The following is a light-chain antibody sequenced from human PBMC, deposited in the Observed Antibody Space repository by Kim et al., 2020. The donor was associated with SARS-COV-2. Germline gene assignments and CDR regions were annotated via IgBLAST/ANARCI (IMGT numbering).Light chain of an antibody. J-gene: IGKJ4*01. V-gene: IGKV1-9*01. CDR2: AAS. Sequence: DIQLTQSPSFLSASVGDRVTITCRASQGISSYLAWYHQKPGKAPKLLIYAASSLHNGVPSRFSGSGSGIEFTLTISSLQPEDFATYYCQQFSSYPLTFGGGTKVDIK. CDR1: QGISSY. CDR3: QQFSSYPLT.